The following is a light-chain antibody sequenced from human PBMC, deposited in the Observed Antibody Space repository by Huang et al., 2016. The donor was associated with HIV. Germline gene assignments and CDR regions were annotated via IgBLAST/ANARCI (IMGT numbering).Light chain of an antibody. CDR3: QQRSSWYT. J-gene: IGKJ2*01. CDR2: DAS. V-gene: IGKV3-11*01. Sequence: EIVLTQSPATLSLSPGERATISCRASESVANFLAWYQQKPGQAPRLLIYDASNRAAGIPTRFSGSGSGTDFTLTISRLEPEDFAIYYCQQRSSWYTFGQGTKVEIK. CDR1: ESVANF.